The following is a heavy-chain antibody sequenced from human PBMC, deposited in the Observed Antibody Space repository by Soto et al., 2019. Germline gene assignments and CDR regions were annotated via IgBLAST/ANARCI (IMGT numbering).Heavy chain of an antibody. CDR1: GFTFSSYG. D-gene: IGHD3-10*01. CDR2: ISYDGSNK. CDR3: ANRGGGEDWFDP. J-gene: IGHJ5*02. V-gene: IGHV3-30*18. Sequence: QVQLVESGGGVVQPGRSLRLSCAASGFTFSSYGMHWVRQAPGKGLEWVAVISYDGSNKYYADSVKGRFTISRDNSKNTLYLQMNSLRAEDTAVYYCANRGGGEDWFDPWGQGTLVTVSS.